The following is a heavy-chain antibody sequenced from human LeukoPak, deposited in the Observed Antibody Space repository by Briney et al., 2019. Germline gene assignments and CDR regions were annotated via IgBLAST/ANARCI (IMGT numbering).Heavy chain of an antibody. Sequence: PGRSLRLSCAASGFTFDDDGMSWVRQAPGKGLEWVSGIYWKGGSRCYADSVKGRFTISRDNAKNSLYLHMNSLRAEDTALYYCARVRVRSFDYWGQGALGTV. CDR3: ARVRVRSFDY. D-gene: IGHD2-2*01. J-gene: IGHJ4*02. CDR1: GFTFDDDG. V-gene: IGHV3-20*04. CDR2: IYWKGGSR.